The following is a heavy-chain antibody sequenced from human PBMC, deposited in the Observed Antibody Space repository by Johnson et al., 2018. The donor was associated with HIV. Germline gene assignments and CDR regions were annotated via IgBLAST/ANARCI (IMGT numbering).Heavy chain of an antibody. D-gene: IGHD6-6*01. J-gene: IGHJ3*02. CDR1: GFTFSSYA. Sequence: QVQLVESGGGLVQPGGSLRLSCAASGFTFSSYAMHWVRQAPGKGLEWVAVISYDGSNTYYADSVKGRFTISRDNSKNTLYLQMNSLRAEDTAVYYCARGGGYSIAAPSDAFDIWGQGTMVTVSS. CDR2: ISYDGSNT. CDR3: ARGGGYSIAAPSDAFDI. V-gene: IGHV3-30-3*01.